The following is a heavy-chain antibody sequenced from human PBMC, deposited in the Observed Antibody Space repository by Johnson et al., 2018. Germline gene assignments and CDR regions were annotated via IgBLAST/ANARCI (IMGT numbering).Heavy chain of an antibody. CDR3: AKEPSGDGGAFHI. D-gene: IGHD4-17*01. CDR2: ISGSGDNT. Sequence: VQLVQSGGGLVQPGGSXRLSCAASKVTFSNYAMSWVRQGPGKGLEWVSAISGSGDNTYYADSVRGRFTISRDNSKNTLYLQMNSLRAEDTAVFYCAKEPSGDGGAFHIWGQGTMVTVAS. J-gene: IGHJ3*02. CDR1: KVTFSNYA. V-gene: IGHV3-23*04.